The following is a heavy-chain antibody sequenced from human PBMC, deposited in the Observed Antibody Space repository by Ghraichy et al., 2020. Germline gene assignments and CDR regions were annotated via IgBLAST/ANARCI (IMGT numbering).Heavy chain of an antibody. CDR1: GFTFSSYP. CDR2: ISSKGGSI. Sequence: GGSLRLSCSASGFTFSSYPMHWVRQAPGKGLQYVSGISSKGGSINYADSVKGRVTISRDNSKNTLFVQMSSLRAEDTAVYYCVKDVWANNDTLTATFEYWGHGTLDTGSS. J-gene: IGHJ4*01. CDR3: VKDVWANNDTLTATFEY. V-gene: IGHV3-64*05. D-gene: IGHD3-9*01.